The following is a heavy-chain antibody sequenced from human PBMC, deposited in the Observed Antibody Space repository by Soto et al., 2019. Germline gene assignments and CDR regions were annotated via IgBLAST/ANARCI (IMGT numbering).Heavy chain of an antibody. V-gene: IGHV3-30*18. J-gene: IGHJ4*02. CDR1: GFTFSSYG. D-gene: IGHD3-22*01. Sequence: GGSLRLSCAASGFTFSSYGMHWVRQAPGKGLEWVAVISYDGSNKYYADSVKGRFTISRDNSKNTLYPQMNSLRAEDTAVYYCAKDQEGYDSSGYYFPTTAIDYWGQGTLVTVSS. CDR3: AKDQEGYDSSGYYFPTTAIDY. CDR2: ISYDGSNK.